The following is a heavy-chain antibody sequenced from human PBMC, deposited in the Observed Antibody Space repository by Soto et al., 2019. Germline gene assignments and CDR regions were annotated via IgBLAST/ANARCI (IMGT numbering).Heavy chain of an antibody. CDR3: AKSNYYDSSGYSWEFDY. J-gene: IGHJ4*02. CDR2: ISYDGSNK. CDR1: GFTFSSYG. V-gene: IGHV3-30*18. D-gene: IGHD3-22*01. Sequence: GGSLRLSCAASGFTFSSYGMHWVRQAPGKGLEWVAVISYDGSNKYYADSVKGRFTISRDNSKNTLYLQMNSLRAEDTAVYYCAKSNYYDSSGYSWEFDYWGQGTLVTVSS.